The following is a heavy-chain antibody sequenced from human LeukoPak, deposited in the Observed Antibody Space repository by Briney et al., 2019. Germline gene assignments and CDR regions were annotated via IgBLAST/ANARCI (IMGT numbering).Heavy chain of an antibody. CDR3: GRRTQDGYNSPIDY. CDR1: GFTFSDYY. D-gene: IGHD5-24*01. V-gene: IGHV3-11*01. CDR2: ISSSGSTI. Sequence: GGSLRLSCAASGFTFSDYYMSWIRQAPGKGLEWVSYISSSGSTIYYADSVKGRFTISRDNAKNSLYLQMNSLRAEDTAEYYCGRRTQDGYNSPIDYWGQGTLVTVSS. J-gene: IGHJ4*02.